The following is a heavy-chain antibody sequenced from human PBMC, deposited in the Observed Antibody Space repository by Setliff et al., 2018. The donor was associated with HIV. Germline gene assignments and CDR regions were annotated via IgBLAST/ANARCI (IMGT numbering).Heavy chain of an antibody. CDR2: ISPSNGYT. Sequence: ASVKVSCKASAGTFSSYGISWVRQAPGQGLEWMGWISPSNGYTDDAQKFRDRVTLTTDTSTSTAYMELRSLRSDDTAVYYCARALAAPYTYYYDSSGYYYNRALSYWGQGTLVTVSS. J-gene: IGHJ4*02. CDR1: AGTFSSYG. CDR3: ARALAAPYTYYYDSSGYYYNRALSY. D-gene: IGHD3-22*01. V-gene: IGHV1-18*01.